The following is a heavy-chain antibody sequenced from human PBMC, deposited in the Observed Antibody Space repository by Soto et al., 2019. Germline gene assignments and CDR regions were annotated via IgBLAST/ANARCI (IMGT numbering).Heavy chain of an antibody. Sequence: PRGSLILSCASSGFSFSDYWMTWVRQAPGKGLEWVANIKQDGSEKFYEASVKGRFTISRDNAKNSLYLQLNGLRPDDTAVYYCAKDGGSDSYYFDFWGQGTLVTVSS. D-gene: IGHD2-21*02. CDR3: AKDGGSDSYYFDF. J-gene: IGHJ4*02. CDR2: IKQDGSEK. V-gene: IGHV3-7*03. CDR1: GFSFSDYW.